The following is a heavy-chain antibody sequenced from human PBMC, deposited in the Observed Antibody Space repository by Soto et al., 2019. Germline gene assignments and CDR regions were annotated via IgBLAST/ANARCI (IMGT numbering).Heavy chain of an antibody. Sequence: PSETLSLTCTVSGASISGFYWSWIRKSAGKGLEWIGRIYATGTTDYNPSLKSRVMMSVDTSKKQFSLKSRSVTDTDTAVYYCVRDGTKTLRDWFDPWGQGISVTVSS. CDR3: VRDGTKTLRDWFDP. D-gene: IGHD1-1*01. CDR2: IYATGTT. J-gene: IGHJ5*02. CDR1: GASISGFY. V-gene: IGHV4-4*07.